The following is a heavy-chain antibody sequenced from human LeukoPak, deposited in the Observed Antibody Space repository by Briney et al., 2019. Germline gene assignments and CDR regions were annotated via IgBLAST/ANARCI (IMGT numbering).Heavy chain of an antibody. D-gene: IGHD2-8*01. CDR2: IKQDGSAK. CDR1: GFTFSSLW. J-gene: IGHJ4*02. CDR3: ASTNSLDN. V-gene: IGHV3-7*01. Sequence: GGSLRLSCVASGFTFSSLWMYWVRQAPGKGLEWVANIKQDGSAKFYVDSVKGRFTISRDNAKNSLYLQMNSLRVDDTAVYYCASTNSLDNWGQGTLVTVSS.